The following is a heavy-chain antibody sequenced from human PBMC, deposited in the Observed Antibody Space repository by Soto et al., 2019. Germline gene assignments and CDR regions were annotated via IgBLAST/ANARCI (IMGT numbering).Heavy chain of an antibody. CDR1: GSTFTDFA. CDR2: ISGDGLST. V-gene: IGHV3-23*01. CDR3: ARRPDAFDI. Sequence: GSLRLSCAGSGSTFTDFAMTWVRQAPGKGLEWVSAISGDGLSTYYAGSVKGRFTISRDNSKTTLYLQMNSLRAEDTAVYYCARRPDAFDIWGRGTMVTVSS. J-gene: IGHJ3*02.